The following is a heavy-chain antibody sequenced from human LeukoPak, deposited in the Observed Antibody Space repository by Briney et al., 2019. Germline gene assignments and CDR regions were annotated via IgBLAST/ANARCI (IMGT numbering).Heavy chain of an antibody. J-gene: IGHJ4*02. V-gene: IGHV4-30-4*08. D-gene: IGHD3-3*01. CDR1: GGSISSGDYY. CDR3: ARVGVLRFWERFDY. Sequence: SETLSLTCTVSGGSISSGDYYWSWIRQPPGKGLEWIGYIYYSGSTYYNPSLKSRVTISVDTSKNQFSLKLSSVTAADTAVYYCARVGVLRFWERFDYWGQGTLVTVSS. CDR2: IYYSGST.